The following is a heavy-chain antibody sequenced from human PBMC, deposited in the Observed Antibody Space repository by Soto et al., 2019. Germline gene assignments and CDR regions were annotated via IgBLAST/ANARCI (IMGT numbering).Heavy chain of an antibody. Sequence: QITLNESGPPVVSPTETLTLTCRFSGFSLTTSGVGVGWIRQSPGKAPEWLALIYWDDDKRYSPSLKSRLTITKDTSKNQVVLTVSDLDPTDTATYYCAHRVLRTVFGLVTTTAIYFDFWGQGTPVAVSS. CDR1: GFSLTTSGVG. V-gene: IGHV2-5*02. J-gene: IGHJ4*02. D-gene: IGHD3-3*01. CDR2: IYWDDDK. CDR3: AHRVLRTVFGLVTTTAIYFDF.